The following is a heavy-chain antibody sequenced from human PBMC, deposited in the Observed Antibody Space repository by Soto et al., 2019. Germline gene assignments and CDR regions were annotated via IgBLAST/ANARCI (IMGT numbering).Heavy chain of an antibody. CDR3: ARYRREAVAGYTLDN. V-gene: IGHV4-59*01. Sequence: PSETLSLTCTVSGGSIISNYCTCIRHPPVKGLEWIVYVYNSGSTNYNPSLKSRVTISEDTSKSQFSLKVNSMTAADTAVYYCARYRREAVAGYTLDNWGQGILVTVSS. D-gene: IGHD6-13*01. CDR2: VYNSGST. J-gene: IGHJ4*02. CDR1: GGSIISNY.